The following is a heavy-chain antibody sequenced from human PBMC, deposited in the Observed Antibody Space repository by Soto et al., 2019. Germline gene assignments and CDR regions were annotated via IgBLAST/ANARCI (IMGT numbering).Heavy chain of an antibody. J-gene: IGHJ4*02. CDR2: IIPIFGTA. D-gene: IGHD5-18*01. CDR1: GGTFSSYA. CDR3: ARGALPWIQLWQHSAFDY. V-gene: IGHV1-69*13. Sequence: SVKVSCKASGGTFSSYAISWVRQAPGQGLEWMGGIIPIFGTANYAQKFQGRVTITADESTSTAYMELSSLRSEDTAVYYCARGALPWIQLWQHSAFDYWGQGTLVTVSS.